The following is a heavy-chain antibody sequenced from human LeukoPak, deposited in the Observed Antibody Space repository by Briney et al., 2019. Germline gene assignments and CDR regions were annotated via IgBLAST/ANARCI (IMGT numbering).Heavy chain of an antibody. CDR2: IHPGDSDT. V-gene: IGHV5-51*01. CDR3: ARRPLYGSYYFDY. J-gene: IGHJ4*02. D-gene: IGHD3-10*01. CDR1: GYSFTSNW. Sequence: GESLKISCKGSGYSFTSNWIGWVRQVPEKGLEWMGIIHPGDSDTRYSPSFQGQVTISVDKSISTAYLQWTSLKASDTAMYYCARRPLYGSYYFDYWGQGTLVTVSS.